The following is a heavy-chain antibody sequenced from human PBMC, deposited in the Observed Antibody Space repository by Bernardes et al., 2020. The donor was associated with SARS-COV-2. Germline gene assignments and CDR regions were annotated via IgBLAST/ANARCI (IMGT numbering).Heavy chain of an antibody. CDR3: LREVDYHSSGFGFDY. CDR1: GFTFSNHD. Sequence: GWSLILSCAASGFTFSNHDFHWVRQVTGQGLEWVSHISGGGNNPFYADSVKGRFTVSRDNAKNSLFLQMNSVRAGDTAVYYCLREVDYHSSGFGFDYWGQGIPVTVSS. J-gene: IGHJ4*02. V-gene: IGHV3-13*05. D-gene: IGHD3-22*01. CDR2: ISGGGNNP.